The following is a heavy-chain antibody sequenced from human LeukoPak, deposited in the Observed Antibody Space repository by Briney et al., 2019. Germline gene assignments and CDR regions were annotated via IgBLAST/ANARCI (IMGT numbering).Heavy chain of an antibody. CDR2: ISYDGSNK. V-gene: IGHV3-30*18. CDR3: AKDQHYGDLDY. Sequence: GRSLRLSCAASGFTFSSYGMHWVRQAPGKGLEWVAVISYDGSNKYYADSVKGRFTISRDNSKNTLYLQMNSLRAEDTAVYYCAKDQHYGDLDYWGQGTLVTVSS. CDR1: GFTFSSYG. J-gene: IGHJ4*02. D-gene: IGHD4-17*01.